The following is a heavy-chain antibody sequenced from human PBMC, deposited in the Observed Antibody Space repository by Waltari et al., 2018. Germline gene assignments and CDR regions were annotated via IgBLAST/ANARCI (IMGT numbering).Heavy chain of an antibody. CDR3: AKDGVVVPSATTNWFDP. Sequence: VQLVESGGGVVQPGGSLRLSGAASGFIFSNYGMHWVRQAPGKGLEWVAGIWYHGNKKYYADSVKGRFTISRDNSKNTLYLQMNSLRPEDTAMYYCAKDGVVVPSATTNWFDPWGQGTRVTVSS. V-gene: IGHV3-30*02. CDR2: IWYHGNKK. CDR1: GFIFSNYG. J-gene: IGHJ5*02. D-gene: IGHD2-2*01.